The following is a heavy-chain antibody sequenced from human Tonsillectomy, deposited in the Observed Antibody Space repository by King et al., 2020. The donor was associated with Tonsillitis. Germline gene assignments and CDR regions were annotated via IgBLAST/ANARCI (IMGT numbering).Heavy chain of an antibody. Sequence: QLQESGPGLVKPSETLSLTCTVSGYSISSGYYWGWIRQPPGKGLEWIGSIYHSGSTYYNPSLKSRVTISVDTSKNQFSLKLSSVTAADRAVYYCASIGYYYDSSGYYRVPDYWGQGTLVTVSS. CDR3: ASIGYYYDSSGYYRVPDY. CDR1: GYSISSGYY. V-gene: IGHV4-38-2*02. J-gene: IGHJ4*02. CDR2: IYHSGST. D-gene: IGHD3-22*01.